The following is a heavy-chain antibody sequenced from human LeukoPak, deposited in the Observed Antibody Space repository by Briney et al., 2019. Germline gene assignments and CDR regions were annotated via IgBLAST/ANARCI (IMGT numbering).Heavy chain of an antibody. CDR3: ARGSHDFDY. V-gene: IGHV3-74*01. Sequence: PGGSLTLSCAACGFTFSNYWMHWVRQAAGKGLVWVSRINSDGSSTNYADSVKGRFTISRDNAKNTLYLQMNSLRDEDTAVFYCARGSHDFDYWGQGTLVTVSS. CDR2: INSDGSST. J-gene: IGHJ4*02. CDR1: GFTFSNYW.